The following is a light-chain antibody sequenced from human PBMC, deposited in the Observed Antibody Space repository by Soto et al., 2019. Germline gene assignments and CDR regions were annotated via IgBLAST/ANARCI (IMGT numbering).Light chain of an antibody. CDR3: QVWDGSSDPRNYV. CDR1: NIGTKS. CDR2: YDS. J-gene: IGLJ1*01. Sequence: SYELTQPPSVSVAPGKTASITCGGNNIGTKSVHWYQQKPGQAPLLVIFYDSDRPSGIPERFSGSNSGNTATLTISRVEAGDEADYYCQVWDGSSDPRNYVFGTGTKVTVL. V-gene: IGLV3-21*04.